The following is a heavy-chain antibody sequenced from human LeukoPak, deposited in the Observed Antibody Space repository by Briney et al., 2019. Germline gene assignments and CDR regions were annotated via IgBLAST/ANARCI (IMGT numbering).Heavy chain of an antibody. CDR2: ITSSGEAT. V-gene: IGHV3-23*01. CDR3: AKDRPNYYHSNGHYYRRDGDS. D-gene: IGHD3-22*01. J-gene: IGHJ5*01. CDR1: GFTFSIYA. Sequence: GGSLRLSCDASGFTFSIYAMSWVRQGTGKGLEWVSSITSSGEATYNADSVKGRFTISRDNSRYTLFLQMNSLTAEDTAVYYCAKDRPNYYHSNGHYYRRDGDSWGQGTLVTVSS.